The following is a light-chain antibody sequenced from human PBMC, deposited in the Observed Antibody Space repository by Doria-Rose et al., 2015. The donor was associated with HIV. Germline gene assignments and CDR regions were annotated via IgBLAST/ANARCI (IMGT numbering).Light chain of an antibody. V-gene: IGKV3-20*01. CDR2: DGS. Sequence: TQSPGTLSLSPGERATLSCRASQSFSSTYLAWDQQQPSQAPSLFIYDGSTRATGIPDRFSASVSGTDFTLTINRLEPEDFALYYCHQYGTSWTFGQGTKVEI. CDR1: QSFSSTY. J-gene: IGKJ1*01. CDR3: HQYGTSWT.